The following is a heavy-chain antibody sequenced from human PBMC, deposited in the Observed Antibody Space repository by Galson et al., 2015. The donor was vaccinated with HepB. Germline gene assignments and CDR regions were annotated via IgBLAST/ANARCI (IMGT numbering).Heavy chain of an antibody. D-gene: IGHD3-22*01. Sequence: QSGAEVKKPGESLKISCKGSGYSFTSYWIGWVRQMPGKGLEWMGIIYPGDSDTRYSPSFQGQVTISADKSISTAYLQWSSLKASDTAMYYCARHFSSGYYGYYYYYYGMDVWGQGTTVTVSS. V-gene: IGHV5-51*01. CDR3: ARHFSSGYYGYYYYYYGMDV. J-gene: IGHJ6*02. CDR2: IYPGDSDT. CDR1: GYSFTSYW.